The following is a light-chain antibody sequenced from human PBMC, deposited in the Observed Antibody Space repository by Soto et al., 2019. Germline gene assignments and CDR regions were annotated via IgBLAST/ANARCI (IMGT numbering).Light chain of an antibody. J-gene: IGKJ1*01. CDR3: QQYNSYST. CDR2: DAS. V-gene: IGKV1-5*01. Sequence: DIQMTQSPSTLSASVGDRVTITFRASQSISSWLAWYHQKPGKAPKLLIYDASSLESGVPSRFSVSGSGTEFTLTISSLQPDDFATYYCQQYNSYSTFGQGTKVDIK. CDR1: QSISSW.